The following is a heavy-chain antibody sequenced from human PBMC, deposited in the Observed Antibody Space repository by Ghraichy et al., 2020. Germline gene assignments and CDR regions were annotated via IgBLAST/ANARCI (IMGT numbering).Heavy chain of an antibody. J-gene: IGHJ5*02. V-gene: IGHV3-11*01. CDR2: ISSSGSTT. CDR3: ARGRCGTTNCYGYNWFDP. D-gene: IGHD2-2*01. Sequence: GGSLRLSCAASGFTFSDYFMSWIRQAPGKGLEWVSYISSSGSTTYYADSVKGRFTISRDNAKNSLYLQMSSLRAEDTAVYYCARGRCGTTNCYGYNWFDPWGQGTLVTVSS. CDR1: GFTFSDYF.